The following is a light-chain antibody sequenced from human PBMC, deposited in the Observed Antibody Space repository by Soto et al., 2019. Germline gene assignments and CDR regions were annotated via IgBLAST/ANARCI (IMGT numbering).Light chain of an antibody. J-gene: IGLJ1*01. V-gene: IGLV2-23*01. CDR1: SSDVGSYNL. CDR3: CSYAGSGTYV. Sequence: QPALTQPASVSGSPGQSITISYTGTSSDVGSYNLVSWYQQHPGKAPKLIIYEDSKRPSGVSNRFSGSKSGNTASLTISGLQAEDEADYYCCSYAGSGTYVFGTGTKVTVL. CDR2: EDS.